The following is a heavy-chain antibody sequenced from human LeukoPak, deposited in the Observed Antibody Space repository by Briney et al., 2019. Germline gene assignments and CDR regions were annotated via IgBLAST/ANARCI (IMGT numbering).Heavy chain of an antibody. CDR1: GYTFTGYY. Sequence: GASVTVSCKASGYTFTGYYMHWVRQAPGQGLEWMGWINPNSGGTNYAQKFQGRVTMTRDTSTSTVYMELSSLRSEDTAVYYCARERRITMIVVGPDDAFDIWGQGTMVTVSS. CDR3: ARERRITMIVVGPDDAFDI. CDR2: INPNSGGT. V-gene: IGHV1-2*02. J-gene: IGHJ3*02. D-gene: IGHD3-22*01.